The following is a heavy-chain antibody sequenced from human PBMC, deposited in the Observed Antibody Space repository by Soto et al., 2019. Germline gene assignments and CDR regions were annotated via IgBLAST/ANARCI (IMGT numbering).Heavy chain of an antibody. CDR1: GFSFSTYA. J-gene: IGHJ4*02. V-gene: IGHV3-21*05. CDR2: IAISSSFT. Sequence: GGSLRLSCAASGFSFSTYAMNWVRQAPGKGLEWVSYIAISSSFTYYADSVKGRFTVSRDDAKNSLYLQMNSLRAEDTAVYYCAKDRHPDGIWTFDFWGQGTLVTVSS. CDR3: AKDRHPDGIWTFDF. D-gene: IGHD3-9*01.